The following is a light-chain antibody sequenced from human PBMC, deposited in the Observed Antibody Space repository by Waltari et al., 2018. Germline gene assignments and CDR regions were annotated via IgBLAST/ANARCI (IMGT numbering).Light chain of an antibody. CDR2: KDS. CDR3: QSADREDTYVV. J-gene: IGLJ2*01. Sequence: SSELTQPPSVSVSPGQTAGITCSGDALPKTYAYWYQQKPGQAPVLVIYKDSERPSGIPERFSGSSSGTTVTLTIRGVQAEDEADYYCQSADREDTYVVFGGGTKLTVL. CDR1: ALPKTY. V-gene: IGLV3-25*03.